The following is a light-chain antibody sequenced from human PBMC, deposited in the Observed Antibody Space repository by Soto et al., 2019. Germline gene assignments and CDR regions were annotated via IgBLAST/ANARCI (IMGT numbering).Light chain of an antibody. Sequence: NIQMTQSPSAMSASVGDRVTITCRARQGISNYLAWFQQKPGKVPKHLIYAASSLQSGVPSRFSGSGSGTEFTLTISSLQPEVFATYYCLQHNSYPSLTFGGGTKVEIK. J-gene: IGKJ4*01. V-gene: IGKV1D-17*01. CDR3: LQHNSYPSLT. CDR1: QGISNY. CDR2: AAS.